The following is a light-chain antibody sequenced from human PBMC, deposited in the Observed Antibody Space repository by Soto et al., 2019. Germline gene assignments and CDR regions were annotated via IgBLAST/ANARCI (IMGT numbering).Light chain of an antibody. CDR1: QSVSGW. CDR3: QHYNSYSEA. J-gene: IGKJ1*01. V-gene: IGKV1-5*01. Sequence: DRQMTQSPSALSASVGDTVTITCRASQSVSGWLAWYQQKPGKAPKLLIYDVPALPRGVPPRFSGSGSGTEFTLTISSLQPDDFATYYCQHYNSYSEAFGQGTKVDIK. CDR2: DVP.